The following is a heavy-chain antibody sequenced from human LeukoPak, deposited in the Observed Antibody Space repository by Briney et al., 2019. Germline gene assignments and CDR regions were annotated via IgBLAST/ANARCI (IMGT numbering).Heavy chain of an antibody. J-gene: IGHJ6*03. CDR3: LTRSLVAVTGNYYMDV. Sequence: GGSLRLSCAASGFSFSAYWINWIRQAPGKGLEWVANIKQDGSEKNYVDSVKGRFTISRDNAKNTLYLQMNSLRAEDTAVYYCLTRSLVAVTGNYYMDVWGKGTTVTVSS. CDR2: IKQDGSEK. CDR1: GFSFSAYW. V-gene: IGHV3-7*03. D-gene: IGHD6-19*01.